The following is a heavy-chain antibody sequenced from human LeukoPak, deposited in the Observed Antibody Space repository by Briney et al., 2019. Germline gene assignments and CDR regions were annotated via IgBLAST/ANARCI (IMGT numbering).Heavy chain of an antibody. CDR3: AREGRGAMGFDY. Sequence: PGGSLRLSCEASGFTFSGFWMSWVRQTPGKGLEWVANVQEGGSEKYYVDSVRGRFTISRDNAKNSLFLQMNSLRAEDTAVYYCAREGRGAMGFDYWGQGTLVTVSS. D-gene: IGHD3-16*01. J-gene: IGHJ4*02. CDR1: GFTFSGFW. V-gene: IGHV3-7*01. CDR2: VQEGGSEK.